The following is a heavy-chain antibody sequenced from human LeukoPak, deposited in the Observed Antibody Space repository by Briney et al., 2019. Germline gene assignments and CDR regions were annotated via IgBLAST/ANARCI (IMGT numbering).Heavy chain of an antibody. Sequence: PWETLSLTCTASGCSISSYYLNWIRQPPGKGLEWIAYIYYSGSANYNPSLKSRVTISVDRSKNKFSLKLSSVTAADTAVYYCARAYYECFDYWGQGTLVTVSS. CDR3: ARAYYECFDY. CDR1: GCSISSYY. J-gene: IGHJ4*02. D-gene: IGHD3-22*01. CDR2: IYYSGSA. V-gene: IGHV4-59*12.